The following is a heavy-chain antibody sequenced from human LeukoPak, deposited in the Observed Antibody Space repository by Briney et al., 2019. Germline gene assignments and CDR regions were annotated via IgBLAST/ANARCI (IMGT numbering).Heavy chain of an antibody. CDR2: IKQDGSEK. CDR3: ARGYSYPFP. D-gene: IGHD5-18*01. Sequence: GGSLRLSCAASRFTSSSYLMSWVRQAPGKGLEWVANIKQDGSEKYYVDSVKGRFTISRDNAKNSLYLQMNSLRAEDTAVYYCARGYSYPFPWGQGTLVTVSS. V-gene: IGHV3-7*03. J-gene: IGHJ5*02. CDR1: RFTSSSYL.